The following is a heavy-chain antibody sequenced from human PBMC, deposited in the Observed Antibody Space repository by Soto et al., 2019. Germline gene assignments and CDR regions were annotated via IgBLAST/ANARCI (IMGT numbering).Heavy chain of an antibody. CDR1: GYTFSNFW. CDR2: INSDGSST. Sequence: GRSLRLSCAASGYTFSNFWMHWVRQVPGKGLVWVSRINSDGSSTTYADSVKGRFTISRDNAKNTLYLQMNSLRAEDTAVYYCTPAAWECTSASSLINHWGQVPLVTVSS. D-gene: IGHD2-2*01. J-gene: IGHJ5*02. CDR3: TPAAWECTSASSLINH. V-gene: IGHV3-74*03.